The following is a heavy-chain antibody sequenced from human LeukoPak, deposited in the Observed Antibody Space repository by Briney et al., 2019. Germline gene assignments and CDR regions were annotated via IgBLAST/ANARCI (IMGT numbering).Heavy chain of an antibody. CDR3: ARDMGHIVVVTAPKGFDY. V-gene: IGHV3-30-3*01. CDR2: ISYDGSNK. J-gene: IGHJ4*02. CDR1: GFTFSSYA. D-gene: IGHD2-21*02. Sequence: PGGSLRLSCAASGFTFSSYAMHWVRQAPGKGLEWVAVISYDGSNKYYADSVKGRFTISRDNSKNTLYLQMNSLRAEDTAVYYCARDMGHIVVVTAPKGFDYWGRGTLVTVSS.